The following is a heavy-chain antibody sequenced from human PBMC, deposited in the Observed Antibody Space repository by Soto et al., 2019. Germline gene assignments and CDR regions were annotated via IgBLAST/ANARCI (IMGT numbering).Heavy chain of an antibody. CDR2: VHYSGGT. V-gene: IGHV4-39*02. Sequence: SPTRIVATASIDIVASFCGWIRQPAGKGLEWLGSVHYSGGTSYNSSLRGRLSISLDTSRNHFSLNLISVTAADTAVYYCSSILVGAPGHSGFDSWGQGRLVTVSS. D-gene: IGHD5-18*01. J-gene: IGHJ4*02. CDR1: TASIDIVASF. CDR3: SSILVGAPGHSGFDS.